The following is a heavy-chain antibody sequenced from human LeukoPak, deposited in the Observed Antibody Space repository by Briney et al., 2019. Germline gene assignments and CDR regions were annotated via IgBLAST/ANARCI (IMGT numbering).Heavy chain of an antibody. J-gene: IGHJ4*02. CDR1: GFTFSGSA. CDR2: IRSKANSYAT. CDR3: TRRLADSSGSLDY. D-gene: IGHD3-22*01. V-gene: IGHV3-73*01. Sequence: GGSLRLSCAASGFTFSGSAMHWVRQASGKGLEWVGRIRSKANSYATAYAASVKGRFTISRDDSKNTAYLQMNSLKTEDTAVYYCTRRLADSSGSLDYWGQGTLVTVSS.